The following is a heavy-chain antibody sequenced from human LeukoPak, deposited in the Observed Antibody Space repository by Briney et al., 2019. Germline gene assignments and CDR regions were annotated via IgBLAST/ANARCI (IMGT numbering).Heavy chain of an antibody. CDR1: GFTFQVYA. CDR3: ARDRPNYHEANGHYYNRDGDH. J-gene: IGHJ5*02. CDR2: MCGTAGCT. Sequence: GGSLRLSCAASGFTFQVYAMSRVRLAPGKGLQWVASMCGTAGCTFYTDSVKGRFTISRDNSKDTLYLQMNDLRVDDTAIYYCARDRPNYHEANGHYYNRDGDHWGQGALVTVSS. V-gene: IGHV3-23*01. D-gene: IGHD1-14*01.